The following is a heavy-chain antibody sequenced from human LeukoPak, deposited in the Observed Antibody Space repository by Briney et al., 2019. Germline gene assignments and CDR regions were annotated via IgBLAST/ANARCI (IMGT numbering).Heavy chain of an antibody. CDR1: GYTFTSYD. J-gene: IGHJ3*02. V-gene: IGHV1-8*01. Sequence: ASVKVSCKASGYTFTSYDINWVRQATGQGLEWMGWMNPNSGNTGYAQKLQGRVTMTTDTSTSTAYMELGSLRSDDTAVYYCARAYYYDSSGYPHGDAFDIWGQGTMVTVSS. D-gene: IGHD3-22*01. CDR3: ARAYYYDSSGYPHGDAFDI. CDR2: MNPNSGNT.